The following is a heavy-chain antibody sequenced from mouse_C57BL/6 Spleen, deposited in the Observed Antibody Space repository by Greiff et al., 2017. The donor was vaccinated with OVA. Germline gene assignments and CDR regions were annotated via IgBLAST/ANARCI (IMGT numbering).Heavy chain of an antibody. J-gene: IGHJ3*01. CDR3: ARGGSYSNYAWFAY. CDR1: GYTFTSYW. D-gene: IGHD2-5*01. V-gene: IGHV1-55*01. CDR2: IYPGSGST. Sequence: VQLQQPGAELVKPGASVKMSCKASGYTFTSYWITWVKQRPGQGLEWIGDIYPGSGSTNYNEKFKSKATLTVDTSSSTAYMQLSSLTSEDSAVYYCARGGSYSNYAWFAYWGQGTLVTVSA.